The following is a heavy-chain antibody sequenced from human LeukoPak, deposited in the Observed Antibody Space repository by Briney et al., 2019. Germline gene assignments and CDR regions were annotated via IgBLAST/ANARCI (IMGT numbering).Heavy chain of an antibody. D-gene: IGHD2-21*01. V-gene: IGHV3-66*01. CDR3: ARAQYCGGDCYYYGMDV. CDR1: GFTVSSNY. Sequence: PGGSLRLSCAASGFTVSSNYMSWVRQAPGKGLEWVSVIYSGGSTYYADSVKGRFTISRDNSKNTLYLQMNSLRAEDTAVYYCARAQYCGGDCYYYGMDVWGQGTTVTVSS. J-gene: IGHJ6*02. CDR2: IYSGGST.